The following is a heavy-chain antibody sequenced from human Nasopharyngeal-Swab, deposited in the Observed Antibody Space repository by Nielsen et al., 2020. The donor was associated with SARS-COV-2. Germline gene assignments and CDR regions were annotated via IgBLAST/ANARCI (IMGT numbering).Heavy chain of an antibody. V-gene: IGHV4-59*01. D-gene: IGHD3-3*01. CDR3: SRAQDFWSPFDY. J-gene: IGHJ4*02. CDR1: GNSIRNYS. Sequence: SETLSLTCTVSGNSIRNYSWNWIRQPPGKGLEWIGYIYDSGNTNYNSSLKSRVTISVDTSKNKFSLKLSSVTAEDTAVYYCSRAQDFWSPFDYWGQGALVTVSS. CDR2: IYDSGNT.